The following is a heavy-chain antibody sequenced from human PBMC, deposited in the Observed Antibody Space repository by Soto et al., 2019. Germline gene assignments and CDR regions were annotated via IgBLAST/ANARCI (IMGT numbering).Heavy chain of an antibody. CDR1: GGSFSGYY. D-gene: IGHD3-3*01. V-gene: IGHV4-34*01. CDR2: INHSGST. J-gene: IGHJ4*02. Sequence: SETLSLTCAVYGGSFSGYYWSWIRQPPGKGLEWIGEINHSGSTNYNPSLKSRVTISVDTSKNQFSLKLSSVTAADTAVYYYARYDFWSETFDYWGQGTLVTVSS. CDR3: ARYDFWSETFDY.